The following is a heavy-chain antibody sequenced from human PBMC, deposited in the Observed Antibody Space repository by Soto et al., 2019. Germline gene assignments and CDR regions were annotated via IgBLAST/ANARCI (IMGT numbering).Heavy chain of an antibody. CDR2: IYHSGST. Sequence: QLQLQESGSGLVKPSQTLSLTCAVSGGSISSGGYSWSWIRQPPGKGLEWIGYIYHSGSTYYNPXRXRXDTISVDRSKNQFPRTLSSVTAADTAVYYCARTPTPWGQGTLVTVSS. V-gene: IGHV4-30-2*01. D-gene: IGHD1-26*01. CDR1: GGSISSGGYS. CDR3: ARTPTP. J-gene: IGHJ5*02.